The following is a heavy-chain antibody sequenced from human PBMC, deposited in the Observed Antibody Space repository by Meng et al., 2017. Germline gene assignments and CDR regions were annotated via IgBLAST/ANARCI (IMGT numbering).Heavy chain of an antibody. V-gene: IGHV2-5*02. CDR2: IYWDDDT. CDR1: CVSISTGGVG. J-gene: IGHJ4*02. D-gene: IGHD7-27*01. CDR3: AHRSSAWAFDS. Sequence: ITLKESGPPLVKPTQTLTLTCTFYCVSISTGGVGVGWIRQPPGKALEWLALIYWDDDTRYSPSLKSRLSITKDTSKNQVFLTMTNMDPVDSATYYCAHRSSAWAFDSWGQGTLVTVSS.